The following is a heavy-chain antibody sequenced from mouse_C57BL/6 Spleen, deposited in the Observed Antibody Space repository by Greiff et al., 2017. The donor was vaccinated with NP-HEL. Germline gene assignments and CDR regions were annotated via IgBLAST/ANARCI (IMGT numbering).Heavy chain of an antibody. CDR3: AREIYGTGFAY. V-gene: IGHV3-6*01. CDR1: GYSITSGYY. D-gene: IGHD1-1*02. Sequence: EVQRVESGPGLVKPSQSLSLTCSVTGYSITSGYYWNWIRQFPGNKLEWMGYISYDGSNNYNQSLKNRISITRDTSKYQFFLKLNSVTTEDTATYYCAREIYGTGFAYWGQGTLVTVSA. J-gene: IGHJ3*01. CDR2: ISYDGSN.